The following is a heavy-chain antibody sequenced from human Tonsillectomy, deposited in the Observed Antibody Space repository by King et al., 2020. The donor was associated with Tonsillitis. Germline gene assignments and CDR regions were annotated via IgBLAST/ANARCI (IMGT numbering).Heavy chain of an antibody. CDR1: GLSLSTSGVG. V-gene: IGHV2-5*02. J-gene: IGHJ4*01. CDR3: ERYTGDSFFGQVTTANYFDW. Sequence: TLKESGPTLVNPTQTLTLTCTFSGLSLSTSGVGVAWIRQPPGKALEWLALIYWDDDKRFNPSLKNRLTITKDTSKNQVVLTMTNMDPVDTATYYCERYTGDSFFGQVTTANYFDWWCHGTLVADSS. D-gene: IGHD3/OR15-3a*01. CDR2: IYWDDDK.